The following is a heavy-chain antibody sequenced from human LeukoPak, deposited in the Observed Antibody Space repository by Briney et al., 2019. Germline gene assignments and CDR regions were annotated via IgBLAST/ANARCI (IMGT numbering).Heavy chain of an antibody. D-gene: IGHD3-22*01. CDR1: GFSFRDHY. CDR3: GRVGDYFDNNGYSLDAVDA. V-gene: IGHV3-72*01. CDR2: IKTKPKSYTT. J-gene: IGHJ3*01. Sequence: PGGSLRLSCGASGFSFRDHYMDWVRQPPGKGLEWVGRIKTKPKSYTTDYAASVKGRFTISRDDSKNLLYLQINSLKTEDTAVYYCGRVGDYFDNNGYSLDAVDAWGRGTMVTVSP.